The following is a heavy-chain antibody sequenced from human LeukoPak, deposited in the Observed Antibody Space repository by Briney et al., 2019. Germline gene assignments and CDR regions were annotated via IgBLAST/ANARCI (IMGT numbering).Heavy chain of an antibody. J-gene: IGHJ4*02. Sequence: PGGSLRLSCVAPGLAFSSYSMHWVRQAPGKGLEWVGVISYDGSDEYYTDSVKGRFTISRDNSKNTVYLQMYSLRADDTAVYYCARDFTPEWFDIHWGQGTLVTVS. CDR2: ISYDGSDE. CDR3: ARDFTPEWFDIH. CDR1: GLAFSSYS. D-gene: IGHD3-3*01. V-gene: IGHV3-30*04.